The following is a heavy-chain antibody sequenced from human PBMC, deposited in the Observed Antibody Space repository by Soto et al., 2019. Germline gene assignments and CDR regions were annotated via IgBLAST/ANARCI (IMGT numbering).Heavy chain of an antibody. V-gene: IGHV3-74*01. Sequence: GKGLVWVSGINSDGGSTSYADSVKGRFSISRDNAKNTLYLQMNSLRAEATAVYYCVREVQVIRISGNLFALRGKGTLVTVFS. CDR3: VREVQVIRISGNLFAL. J-gene: IGHJ5*02. CDR2: INSDGGST. D-gene: IGHD2-21*01.